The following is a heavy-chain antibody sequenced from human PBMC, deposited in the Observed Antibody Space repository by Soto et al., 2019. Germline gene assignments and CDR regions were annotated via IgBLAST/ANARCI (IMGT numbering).Heavy chain of an antibody. CDR2: IYYSGST. CDR3: ARSASGSYVSRYFDY. CDR1: GGSISSSSYY. J-gene: IGHJ4*02. Sequence: NPSETLSLTCTVSGGSISSSSYYWGWIRQPPGKGLEWIGSIYYSGSTYYNSSLKSRVTISVDTSKNQFSLKLSSVTAADTAVYYCARSASGSYVSRYFDYWGQGTLVTVSS. V-gene: IGHV4-39*01. D-gene: IGHD1-26*01.